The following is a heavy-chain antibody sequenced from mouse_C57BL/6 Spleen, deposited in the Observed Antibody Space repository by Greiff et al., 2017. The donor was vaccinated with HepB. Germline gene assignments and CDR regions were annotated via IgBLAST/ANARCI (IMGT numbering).Heavy chain of an antibody. V-gene: IGHV2-2*01. J-gene: IGHJ1*03. CDR2: IWSGGST. CDR3: ARIDWYFDV. Sequence: VKLQESGPGLVQPSQSLSITCTVSGFSLTSYGVHWVRQSPGKGLEWLGVIWSGGSTDYNAAFISRLSISKDNSKSQVFFKMNSLQADDTAIYYCARIDWYFDVWGTGTTVTVSS. CDR1: GFSLTSYG.